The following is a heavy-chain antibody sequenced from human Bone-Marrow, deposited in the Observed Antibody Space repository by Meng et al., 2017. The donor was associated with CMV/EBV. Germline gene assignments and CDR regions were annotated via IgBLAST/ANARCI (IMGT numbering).Heavy chain of an antibody. Sequence: ASVKVSCKASGYTFTGYYMHWVRQAPGQGLEWMGWINPNSGDTNYAQKFQRRVTMTRDTSISTAYMDLSRLKSDDTAVYYWARIQRGVWGQGTLVTVSS. CDR2: INPNSGDT. D-gene: IGHD3-16*01. CDR3: ARIQRGV. CDR1: GYTFTGYY. V-gene: IGHV1-2*02. J-gene: IGHJ4*02.